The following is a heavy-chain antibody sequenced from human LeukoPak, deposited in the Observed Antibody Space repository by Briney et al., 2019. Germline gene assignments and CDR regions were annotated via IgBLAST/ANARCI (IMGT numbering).Heavy chain of an antibody. Sequence: GGSLRLSCAASGFTFSSYSMNWVRQAPGKGLEWVSSISSSSSYIYYADSVKGRFTISRDNAQNSLYLQMNSLRAEDTAVYYCARSHSFGELLSLAYWGQGTLVTVSS. CDR1: GFTFSSYS. V-gene: IGHV3-21*01. D-gene: IGHD3-10*01. CDR2: ISSSSSYI. J-gene: IGHJ4*02. CDR3: ARSHSFGELLSLAY.